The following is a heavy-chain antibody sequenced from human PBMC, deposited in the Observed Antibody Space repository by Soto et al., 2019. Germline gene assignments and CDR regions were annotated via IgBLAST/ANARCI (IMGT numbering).Heavy chain of an antibody. CDR3: AKDFEPDDYDFWSGYLTDY. CDR1: GFTFSSYG. D-gene: IGHD3-3*01. CDR2: ISYDGSNK. V-gene: IGHV3-30*18. Sequence: QVQLVESGGGVVQPGRSLRLSCAASGFTFSSYGMHWVRQAPGKGLEWVAVISYDGSNKYYADSVKGRFTISRDNSKNTLYLQMNSLRAEDTAVYYCAKDFEPDDYDFWSGYLTDYWGQGTLVTVSS. J-gene: IGHJ4*02.